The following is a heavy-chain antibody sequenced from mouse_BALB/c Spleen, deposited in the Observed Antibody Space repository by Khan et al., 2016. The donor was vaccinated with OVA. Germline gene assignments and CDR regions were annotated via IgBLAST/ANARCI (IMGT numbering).Heavy chain of an antibody. J-gene: IGHJ4*01. D-gene: IGHD1-1*01. Sequence: VQLQESGPELVQPGASVRISCKASGSTFTSYYIHWVKQRPGQGLEWIGWIYPGNVNTNYNENLKGKATLTADKSYSTAYMLLSSLTSEDSAFYFFTRGDYFGTYAMDYWGQGTSVIVSS. CDR1: GSTFTSYY. V-gene: IGHV1S56*01. CDR3: TRGDYFGTYAMDY. CDR2: IYPGNVNT.